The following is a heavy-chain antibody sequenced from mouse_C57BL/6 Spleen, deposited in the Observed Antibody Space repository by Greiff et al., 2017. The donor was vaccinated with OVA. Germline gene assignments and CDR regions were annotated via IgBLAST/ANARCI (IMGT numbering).Heavy chain of an antibody. D-gene: IGHD2-4*01. CDR3: ARSNEYDRRERFSWYAY. CDR2: IYPGDGDT. Sequence: QVQLQQSGAELVKPGASVKISCKASGYAFSSYWMNWVKQRPGKGLEWIGQIYPGDGDTNYNGKFKGKATLTADKSSSTAYMQLSSLTSEDSAVYFCARSNEYDRRERFSWYAYWGQGTLVTVSA. V-gene: IGHV1-80*01. J-gene: IGHJ3*01. CDR1: GYAFSSYW.